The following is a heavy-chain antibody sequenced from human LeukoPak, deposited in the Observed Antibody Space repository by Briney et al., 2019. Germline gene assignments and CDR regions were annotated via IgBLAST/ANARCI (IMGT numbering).Heavy chain of an antibody. D-gene: IGHD2-15*01. V-gene: IGHV3-23*01. J-gene: IGHJ4*02. Sequence: GGSLRLSCAASGFTFSCYAMSWVRQAPGKGLEWVSYISASAGSAFYADSVKGRFTISRDNSKNTLYLQMNSLRAEDTAVYYCAKGLVAAEGDYYFDYWGQGTLVTVSS. CDR3: AKGLVAAEGDYYFDY. CDR1: GFTFSCYA. CDR2: ISASAGSA.